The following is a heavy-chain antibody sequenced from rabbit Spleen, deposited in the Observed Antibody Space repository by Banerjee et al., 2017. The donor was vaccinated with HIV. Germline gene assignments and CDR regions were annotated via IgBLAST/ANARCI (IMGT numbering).Heavy chain of an antibody. V-gene: IGHV1S40*01. Sequence: QSLEESGGGLVKPGGTLTLTCTVSGFSFSDRDVMCWVRQAPGEGLEYIGVITTRNNAYYSTWAKGRFTISKTSSTTVTLQMTSLTVADTATYFCARDTGSSFSSYGMDLWAQAPSSPS. CDR2: ITTRNNA. CDR3: ARDTGSSFSSYGMDL. J-gene: IGHJ6*01. CDR1: GFSFSDRDV. D-gene: IGHD8-1*01.